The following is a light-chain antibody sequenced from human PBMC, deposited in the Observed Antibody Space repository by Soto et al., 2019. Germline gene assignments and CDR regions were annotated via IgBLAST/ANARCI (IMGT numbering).Light chain of an antibody. CDR3: QQYNSYSWT. V-gene: IGKV1-5*01. Sequence: IQMTQSPSTLSASVGERVTLNCRSGQSISSWLAWYQQKPGKAPKLLIYDASSLESGVPARFSGSGSGTEFTLTISSLQADDVATYYCQQYNSYSWTFGQGTKVDIK. CDR1: QSISSW. CDR2: DAS. J-gene: IGKJ1*01.